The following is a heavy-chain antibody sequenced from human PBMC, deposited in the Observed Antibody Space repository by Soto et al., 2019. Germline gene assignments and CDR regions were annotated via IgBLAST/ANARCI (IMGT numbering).Heavy chain of an antibody. Sequence: QEQLVESGGGVVQPGRSLRLSCAASRFTLSHFYMHWVRQAPGKGLEWVAVVWYDGNSKYYADSVNGRFTVSRDDSENTVSLQMNSLRADDTAVYYCGKERRGSGWFVCSYWGQGILVTVSS. CDR2: VWYDGNSK. CDR1: RFTLSHFY. J-gene: IGHJ4*02. D-gene: IGHD6-19*01. CDR3: GKERRGSGWFVCSY. V-gene: IGHV3-33*06.